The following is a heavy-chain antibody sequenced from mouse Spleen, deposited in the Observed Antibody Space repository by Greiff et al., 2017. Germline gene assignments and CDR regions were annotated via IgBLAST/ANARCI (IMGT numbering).Heavy chain of an antibody. CDR2: INPNYGTT. Sequence: LVESGPELVKPGASVKISCKASGYSFTDYNMNWVKQSNGKSLEWIGVINPNYGTTSYNQKFKGKATLTVDQSSSTAYMQLNSLTSEDSAVYYCASYGNYSFAYWGQGTLVTVSA. CDR1: GYSFTDYN. J-gene: IGHJ3*01. V-gene: IGHV1-39*01. D-gene: IGHD2-10*02. CDR3: ASYGNYSFAY.